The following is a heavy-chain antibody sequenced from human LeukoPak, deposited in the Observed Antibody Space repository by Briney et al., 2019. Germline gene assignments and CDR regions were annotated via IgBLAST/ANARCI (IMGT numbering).Heavy chain of an antibody. J-gene: IGHJ4*01. CDR1: GDSVSSNSVT. Sequence: SQTLSLTCAISGDSVSSNSVTWNWIRQSPSRGLESLGRTYYRSKCSNDYAISMKSRITISTDTSKNQCTLQPNALTPEDTAAYYCARVSSGVFVLWGQGSLVTDSS. D-gene: IGHD3-10*01. CDR2: TYYRSKCSN. V-gene: IGHV6-1*01. CDR3: ARVSSGVFVL.